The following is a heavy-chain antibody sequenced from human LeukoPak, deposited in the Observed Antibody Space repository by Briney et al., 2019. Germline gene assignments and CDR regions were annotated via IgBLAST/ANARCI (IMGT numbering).Heavy chain of an antibody. Sequence: ASVKVSCKASGYTFTSYDINWVRQATGQGREWMGWMNPNSGNIGYAQKFQGKVTMTRNTSISTAYMELSSLRSEDTAVYYCARGRYGDYYYYYYMDVWGKGTTVTVSS. D-gene: IGHD4-17*01. CDR1: GYTFTSYD. J-gene: IGHJ6*03. CDR3: ARGRYGDYYYYYYMDV. V-gene: IGHV1-8*01. CDR2: MNPNSGNI.